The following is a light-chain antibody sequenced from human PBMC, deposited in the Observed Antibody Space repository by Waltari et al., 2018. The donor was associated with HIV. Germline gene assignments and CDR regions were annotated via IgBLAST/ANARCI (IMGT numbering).Light chain of an antibody. J-gene: IGKJ4*01. CDR3: MQSMQLPLT. CDR2: AVS. CDR1: QSLLHNDGRTY. V-gene: IGKV2D-29*01. Sequence: DIVMTQTPLSLSVTPGQPASISCKDSQSLLHNDGRTYLYWMLQKPGKPPKVLIYAVSNRFSVVPVRFPGRGSCTNFTLKVSRVEAEDVGLYYCMQSMQLPLTFGGGTKVEIK.